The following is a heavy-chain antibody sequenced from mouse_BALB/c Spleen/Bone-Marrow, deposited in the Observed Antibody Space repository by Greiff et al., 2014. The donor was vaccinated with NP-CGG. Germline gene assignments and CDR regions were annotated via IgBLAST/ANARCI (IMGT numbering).Heavy chain of an antibody. CDR1: GYTFTSYW. CDR2: INPSTGYT. V-gene: IGHV1-7*01. Sequence: LQESGAELAKPGASVKMSCKASGYTFTSYWMHWVKQRPGQGLEWIGYINPSTGYTEYNQKFKDKATLTADKSSSTAYMQLSCLTSEDSTVYYCVYGNYYLAYWGQGTLVTVSA. D-gene: IGHD2-1*01. J-gene: IGHJ3*01. CDR3: VYGNYYLAY.